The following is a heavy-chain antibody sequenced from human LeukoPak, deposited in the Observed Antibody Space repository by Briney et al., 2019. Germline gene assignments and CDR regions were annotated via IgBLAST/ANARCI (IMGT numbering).Heavy chain of an antibody. CDR2: ISSSGSTI. J-gene: IGHJ4*02. CDR3: XRDSKYYDSSGYLRGGLXY. Sequence: GGSLRLSCAASGFTFSSYEMNWVRQAPGKGLEWVSYISSSGSTIYYADSVKGRFTISRDNAKNSLSLQMNSLRAEDTAVYYCXRDSKYYDSSGYLRGGLXYWGQGTXV. D-gene: IGHD3-22*01. CDR1: GFTFSSYE. V-gene: IGHV3-48*03.